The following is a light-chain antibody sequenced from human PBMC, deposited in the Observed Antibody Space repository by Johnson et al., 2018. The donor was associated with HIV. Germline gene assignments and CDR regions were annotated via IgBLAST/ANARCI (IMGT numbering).Light chain of an antibody. CDR1: SSNIGNNY. CDR3: GTWDSRLSALYV. J-gene: IGLJ1*01. CDR2: DTY. Sequence: SVLTQPPSVSAAPGQKVTISCSGSSSNIGNNYVSWYQQLPGTAPKLLIYDTYKRPSGIPDRFSGSKSGTSATLGITGLQTGDEADYYCGTWDSRLSALYVFGTGTKVTVL. V-gene: IGLV1-51*01.